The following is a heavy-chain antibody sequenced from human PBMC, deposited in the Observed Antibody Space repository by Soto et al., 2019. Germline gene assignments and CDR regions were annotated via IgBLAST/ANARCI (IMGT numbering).Heavy chain of an antibody. D-gene: IGHD3-22*01. CDR3: AKVGYYDSSGHNWFDP. CDR2: ISGSGGST. Sequence: LRLSCAVSGFTFSSYVMSWVRQAPGKGLEWVSAISGSGGSTYYADSVKGRFTISRDNSKNTLYLQMNSLRADDTAVYYCAKVGYYDSSGHNWFDPWGQGTLVTVSS. CDR1: GFTFSSYV. J-gene: IGHJ5*02. V-gene: IGHV3-23*01.